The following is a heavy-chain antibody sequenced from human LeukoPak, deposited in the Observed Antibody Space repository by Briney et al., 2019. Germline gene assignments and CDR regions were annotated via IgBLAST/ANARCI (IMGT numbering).Heavy chain of an antibody. J-gene: IGHJ3*02. V-gene: IGHV1-69*10. D-gene: IGHD2-2*01. Sequence: SVKVSCKASGGTFSSYTISWVRQAPGQGLEWMGGIIPILGIANYAQKFQGRVTITADKSTSTAYMELSSLRSEDTAVYYCARDLWDIVVVPAAEIWGQGTMVTVSS. CDR2: IIPILGIA. CDR3: ARDLWDIVVVPAAEI. CDR1: GGTFSSYT.